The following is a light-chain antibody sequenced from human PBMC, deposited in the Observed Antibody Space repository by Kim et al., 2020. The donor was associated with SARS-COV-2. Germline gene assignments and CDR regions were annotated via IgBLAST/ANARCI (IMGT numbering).Light chain of an antibody. CDR2: KTS. J-gene: IGKJ3*01. V-gene: IGKV1-5*03. CDR3: QQYESYILT. Sequence: DIQMTQSPSTLSASVGDRVTISCRASQGISTWLAWYQQKPGKAPKLLIYKTSTLESGVPSRFSGSGSGTEFTLTISSLQPDDLATYYCQQYESYILTCGPGTKVDIK. CDR1: QGISTW.